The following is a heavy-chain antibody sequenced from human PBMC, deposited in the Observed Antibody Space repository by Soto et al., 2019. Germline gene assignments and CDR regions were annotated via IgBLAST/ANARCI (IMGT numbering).Heavy chain of an antibody. Sequence: WASVKVSCKVSGYTLTELSMHWVRQAPGKGLEWMGGFDPEDSETIYAQKFQGRVTMTEDTSTDTAYMELSSLRSEDTAVYYCATGYSSSWYRGFNRRYYFDYWGQGTLVTVSS. CDR3: ATGYSSSWYRGFNRRYYFDY. D-gene: IGHD6-13*01. CDR2: FDPEDSET. V-gene: IGHV1-24*01. J-gene: IGHJ4*02. CDR1: GYTLTELS.